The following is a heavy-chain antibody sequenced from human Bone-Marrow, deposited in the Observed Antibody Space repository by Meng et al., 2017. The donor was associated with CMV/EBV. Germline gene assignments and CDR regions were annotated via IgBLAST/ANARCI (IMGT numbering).Heavy chain of an antibody. Sequence: GESLKISCAASGFIFSRYWMNWVRQAPGKGLEWVANIKEDGSEKYYVDSVKGRFTISRDNAKNLLYLQMNSLRAEDTAIYYCARDAGYYNFWSDYHADYGLDVWGQGTTVTVSS. CDR2: IKEDGSEK. CDR3: ARDAGYYNFWSDYHADYGLDV. D-gene: IGHD3-3*01. J-gene: IGHJ6*02. CDR1: GFIFSRYW. V-gene: IGHV3-7*01.